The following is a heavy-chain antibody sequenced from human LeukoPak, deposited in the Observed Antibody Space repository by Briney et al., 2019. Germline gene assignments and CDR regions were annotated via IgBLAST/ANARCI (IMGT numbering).Heavy chain of an antibody. CDR3: AKDSVAGTKWNFDY. CDR2: ISWNSGSI. CDR1: GFTFDDYA. V-gene: IGHV3-9*01. Sequence: GRSLRLSCAASGFTFDDYAMHWVRQAPGKGLEWVSSISWNSGSIGYADSVKGRFTISRDNAKNSLYLQMNSLRAEDTALYYCAKDSVAGTKWNFDYWGQGTLVTASS. D-gene: IGHD6-19*01. J-gene: IGHJ4*02.